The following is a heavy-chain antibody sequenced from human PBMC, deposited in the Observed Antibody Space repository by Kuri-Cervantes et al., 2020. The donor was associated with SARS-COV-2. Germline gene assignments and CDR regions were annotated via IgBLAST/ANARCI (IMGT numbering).Heavy chain of an antibody. V-gene: IGHV3-30-3*01. J-gene: IGHJ3*02. CDR1: GFTFSSCA. D-gene: IGHD3-3*01. Sequence: LSLTCAASGFTFSSCAMHWVRQAPGKGLEWVAVISYDGSNKYYADSVKGRFTISRDNAKNSLYLQMNSLRAEDTAVYYCARDSDFWSGYYTGIVAFDIWGQGTMVTVSS. CDR3: ARDSDFWSGYYTGIVAFDI. CDR2: ISYDGSNK.